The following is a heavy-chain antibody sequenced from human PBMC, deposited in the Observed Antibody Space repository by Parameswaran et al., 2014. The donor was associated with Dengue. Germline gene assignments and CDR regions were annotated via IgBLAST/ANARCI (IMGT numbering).Heavy chain of an antibody. CDR1: GGSISSYY. V-gene: IGHV4-59*01. Sequence: ASETLSLTCTVSGGSISSYYWSWIRQPPGKGLEWIGYIYYSGSTNYNPSLKSRVTISVDTSKNQFSLKLSSVTAADTAVYYCARVTGYSSSWYSANYYYYGMDVWGQGTTVTVSS. J-gene: IGHJ6*02. CDR2: IYYSGST. D-gene: IGHD6-13*01. CDR3: ARVTGYSSSWYSANYYYYGMDV.